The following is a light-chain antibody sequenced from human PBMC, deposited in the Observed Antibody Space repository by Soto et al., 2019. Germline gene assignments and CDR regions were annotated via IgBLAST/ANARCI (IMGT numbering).Light chain of an antibody. CDR2: GTS. J-gene: IGKJ2*01. Sequence: EIVLTQSPGTLSLSPGERATLSCRTSQSISSSYLAWYQQKPGQAPRLILYGTSTRATSIPDRFSGSGSGTDFTLTISRLEPEDFAVYHCQQYYSSPPRYTFGQGTNLEIK. V-gene: IGKV3-20*01. CDR1: QSISSSY. CDR3: QQYYSSPPRYT.